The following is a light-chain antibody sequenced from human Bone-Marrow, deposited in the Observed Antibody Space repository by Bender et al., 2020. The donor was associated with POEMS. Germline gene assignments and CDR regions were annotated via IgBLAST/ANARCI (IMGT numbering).Light chain of an antibody. CDR2: EVS. CDR3: AAWDDSLSGRGV. CDR1: SSDVGGYNY. J-gene: IGLJ3*02. Sequence: QSALTQPASVSGSPGQSITISCTGTSSDVGGYNYVSWYQQHPGKAPKLMIYEVSERPSGVPDRFSGSKSGNTASLTVSGLQAEDEADYYCAAWDDSLSGRGVFGGGTKLTVL. V-gene: IGLV2-8*01.